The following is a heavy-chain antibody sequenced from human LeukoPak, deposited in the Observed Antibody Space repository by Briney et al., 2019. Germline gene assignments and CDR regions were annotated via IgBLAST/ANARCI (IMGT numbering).Heavy chain of an antibody. CDR3: ARALAAADLPFDY. V-gene: IGHV1-2*02. J-gene: IGHJ4*02. CDR2: INPKSGGR. D-gene: IGHD6-13*01. Sequence: ASVKVSCKASGYTFTDYYMHWVRQAPGQGLEWMGWINPKSGGRSYAQRFQGRVTMTRDTSISTAYMELSRLRSDDTAVYYCARALAAADLPFDYWGQGTLVTVSS. CDR1: GYTFTDYY.